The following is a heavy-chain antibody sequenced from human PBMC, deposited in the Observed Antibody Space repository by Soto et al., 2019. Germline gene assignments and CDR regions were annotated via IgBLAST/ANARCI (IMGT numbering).Heavy chain of an antibody. CDR3: AIDSPPPRE. V-gene: IGHV1-18*01. CDR1: GYTFTSYH. CDR2: ISAYNGNT. J-gene: IGHJ4*02. Sequence: QVQLVQSGTEVRKPGASVKVSCKASGYTFTSYHISWVRQAPGQGLEWMGWISAYNGNTNEAQKLQRRVTMTRETCKSTAYMELRSLRSDDTAEYYGAIDSPPPREWGQGTLVTVSS.